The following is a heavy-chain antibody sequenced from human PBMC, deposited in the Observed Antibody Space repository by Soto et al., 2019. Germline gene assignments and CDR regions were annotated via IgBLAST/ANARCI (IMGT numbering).Heavy chain of an antibody. J-gene: IGHJ4*02. Sequence: QVQLVESGGGVVQPGRSLRLSCAASGFTFSSYGMHWVRQAPGKGLEWVAVIWYDGSNKYYADSVKGRFTISRDTSNNTLYLQMNSLRAEDTAVYYCARWGIAAGDYWGQGTLVTVSS. CDR3: ARWGIAAGDY. V-gene: IGHV3-33*01. D-gene: IGHD6-13*01. CDR2: IWYDGSNK. CDR1: GFTFSSYG.